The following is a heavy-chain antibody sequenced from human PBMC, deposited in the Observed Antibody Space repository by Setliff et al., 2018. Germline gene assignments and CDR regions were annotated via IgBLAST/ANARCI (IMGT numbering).Heavy chain of an antibody. CDR3: ARAPNRIGTMVRGVSRAFDI. Sequence: SETLSLTCTVYGGSFSGNYWTWIRQSPGQGLEWIGEINHNGNTNYSPSLKSRVTISVDTSKNQFSLKVHSVTAADTAVYYCARAPNRIGTMVRGVSRAFDIWSQGTLVTVSS. CDR1: GGSFSGNY. D-gene: IGHD3-10*01. J-gene: IGHJ3*02. CDR2: INHNGNT. V-gene: IGHV4-34*01.